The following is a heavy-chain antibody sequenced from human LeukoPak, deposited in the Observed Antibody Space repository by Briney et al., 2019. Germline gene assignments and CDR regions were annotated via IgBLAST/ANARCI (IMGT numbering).Heavy chain of an antibody. D-gene: IGHD6-13*01. CDR2: IVPIFGTA. V-gene: IGHV1-69*13. J-gene: IGHJ4*02. CDR1: RGTFSSYA. CDR3: ATKSARIAGFHDY. Sequence: GASVKVSCKASRGTFSSYAISWVREAPGPGLGWMGGIVPIFGTANYAQKFQGRVTITADQATSTAYMELSSLRPEHTSVYYCATKSARIAGFHDYWGQGTLVTVSS.